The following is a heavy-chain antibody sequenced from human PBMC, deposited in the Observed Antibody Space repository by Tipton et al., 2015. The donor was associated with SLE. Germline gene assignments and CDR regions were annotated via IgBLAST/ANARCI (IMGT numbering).Heavy chain of an antibody. V-gene: IGHV4-59*01. CDR2: IFYGGTA. CDR1: GGSIGSYY. J-gene: IGHJ4*02. D-gene: IGHD5-18*01. CDR3: ARGGSLIQEWPHFAY. Sequence: LRLSCTVSGGSIGSYYWSWMRQAPGKGLEWIGYIFYGGTANNNPSLKSRVTISVDRSKNQFSLKLNSVTAADTAVYYCARGGSLIQEWPHFAYWGQGTLVTVFS.